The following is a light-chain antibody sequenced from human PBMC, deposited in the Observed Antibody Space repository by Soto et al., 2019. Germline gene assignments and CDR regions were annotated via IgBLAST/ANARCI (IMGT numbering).Light chain of an antibody. Sequence: EMVLTQSPATLSLSPGERATLSCRASQSVSSYLAWYQQKPGQAPRLLLDDASNRATGIPARFSGSVSGTDFTLTISSLEPQDFAVYYCQQRSNWPPEITLGPGTKVDIK. CDR1: QSVSSY. CDR3: QQRSNWPPEIT. CDR2: DAS. J-gene: IGKJ3*01. V-gene: IGKV3-11*01.